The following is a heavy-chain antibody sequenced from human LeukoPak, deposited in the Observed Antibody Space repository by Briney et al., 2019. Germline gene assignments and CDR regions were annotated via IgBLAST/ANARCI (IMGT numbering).Heavy chain of an antibody. CDR1: RFTFRNYA. Sequence: PGGSLRLSCATSRFTFRNYAMSWVRQAPGKGLEWVSGINADDFRTYYADSVKGRFTISRDNSKNTLSLQLNSLRAEDTAVYYCAKDATRTSGWYYFDHWGQGTLVTVSS. CDR2: INADDFRT. V-gene: IGHV3-23*01. J-gene: IGHJ4*02. D-gene: IGHD6-19*01. CDR3: AKDATRTSGWYYFDH.